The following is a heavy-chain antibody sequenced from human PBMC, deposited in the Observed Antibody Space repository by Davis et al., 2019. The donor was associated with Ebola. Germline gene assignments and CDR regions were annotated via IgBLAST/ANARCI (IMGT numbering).Heavy chain of an antibody. CDR1: GFTFSSYS. CDR2: ISSSSSYI. Sequence: PGGSLRLSCAASGFTFSSYSMNWVRQAPGKGLEWVSSISSSSSYIYYADSVKGRFTISRDNAKNSLYLQMNSLRAEDTAVYYCARETRGTMVRGVNWFDPWGQGTLVTVSS. J-gene: IGHJ5*02. D-gene: IGHD3-10*01. CDR3: ARETRGTMVRGVNWFDP. V-gene: IGHV3-21*01.